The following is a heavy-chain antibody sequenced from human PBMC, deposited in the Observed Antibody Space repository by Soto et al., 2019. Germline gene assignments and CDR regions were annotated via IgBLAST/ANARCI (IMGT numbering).Heavy chain of an antibody. CDR3: ARLADTNNYYLKWFDP. D-gene: IGHD2-8*01. V-gene: IGHV4-59*08. CDR2: ISYTGST. CDR1: GGSINYQF. J-gene: IGHJ5*02. Sequence: QVPLQELGPGLVKPSETLSLTCTVSGGSINYQFWSWIRQPPGKGLEWIAYISYTGSTEYNPSLKSRVTISVDTSKNQFSLKLTSVTAADTAVYYCARLADTNNYYLKWFDPWGQGTLVTVSS.